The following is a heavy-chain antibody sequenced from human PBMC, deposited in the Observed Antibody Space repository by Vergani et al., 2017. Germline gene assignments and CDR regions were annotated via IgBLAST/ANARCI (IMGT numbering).Heavy chain of an antibody. CDR3: ARVGEGGGGSGNYNFDV. J-gene: IGHJ4*02. Sequence: QVQLQESGPGLVKPSQTLSLTCTVSGGSISSDSYYWNWIRQPAGKGLEWIGRIYITGSTNYNPSLKSRVTISVDTSKNQFSLSLTSVTAADTAVYYCARVGEGGGGSGNYNFDVWGQGTLVTVSS. CDR1: GGSISSDSYY. V-gene: IGHV4-61*02. CDR2: IYITGST. D-gene: IGHD3-10*01.